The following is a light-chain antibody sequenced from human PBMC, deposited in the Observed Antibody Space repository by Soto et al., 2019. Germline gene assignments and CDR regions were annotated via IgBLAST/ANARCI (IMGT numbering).Light chain of an antibody. Sequence: DIQMTQSPSTLSASIGDRVTITCRASQSINVWLAWYQQKPGKVPKILIYQASILESGVPSRFSGSGSGTEFTITISDLQPDDFATYYCQNYNRDLSFTFGPGTKVDFK. V-gene: IGKV1-5*03. CDR1: QSINVW. CDR3: QNYNRDLSFT. J-gene: IGKJ3*01. CDR2: QAS.